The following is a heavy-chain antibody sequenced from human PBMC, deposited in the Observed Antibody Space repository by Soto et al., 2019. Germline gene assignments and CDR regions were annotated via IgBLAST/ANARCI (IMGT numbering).Heavy chain of an antibody. CDR2: INPSGGST. CDR3: ASVLPPGNWFDP. Sequence: ASVKVSCKACGYTFTSYYMHWVRQAPGQGLEWMGIINPSGGSTSYAQKFQGRVTMTRDTSTSTVYLELSSLRSEDTAVYYCASVLPPGNWFDPWGQGTLVTSPQ. D-gene: IGHD2-8*02. CDR1: GYTFTSYY. V-gene: IGHV1-46*01. J-gene: IGHJ5*02.